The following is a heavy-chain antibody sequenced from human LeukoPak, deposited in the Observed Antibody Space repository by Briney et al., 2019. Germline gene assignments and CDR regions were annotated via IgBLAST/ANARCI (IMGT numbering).Heavy chain of an antibody. CDR1: GFTFSSYS. Sequence: GGSLRLSCAASGFTFSSYSMNCVRQAPGKGLECVSYISNTGSTIYYADSVRGRFTISRDNAKNSLYLQMNTLRAEDTAVYYCARGPYSSSNYFDYWGQGTLVTVSS. D-gene: IGHD6-6*01. CDR3: ARGPYSSSNYFDY. J-gene: IGHJ4*02. CDR2: ISNTGSTI. V-gene: IGHV3-48*01.